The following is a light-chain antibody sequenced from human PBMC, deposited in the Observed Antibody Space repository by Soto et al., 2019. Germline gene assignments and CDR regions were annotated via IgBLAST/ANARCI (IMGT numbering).Light chain of an antibody. CDR1: QGISSW. CDR3: QQANSFTIT. V-gene: IGKV1D-12*01. CDR2: AAS. Sequence: DIQMTQSPSSVSASVGDRVTITCRASQGISSWLAWYQKKPGKAPKLLIYAASSLQSGVPSRFSGSGSGTDFNLTISRLQTEDFATYDCQQANSFTITFGQGTRLEIK. J-gene: IGKJ5*01.